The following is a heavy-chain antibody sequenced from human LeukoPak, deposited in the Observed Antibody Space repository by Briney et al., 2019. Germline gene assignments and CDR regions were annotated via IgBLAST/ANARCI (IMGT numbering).Heavy chain of an antibody. CDR3: ARHANYDFWSGSQDH. D-gene: IGHD3-3*01. CDR1: GGSINNSPYY. Sequence: SETLSLTCTVSGGSINNSPYYWGWIRQPPGKGLEWIGTIYYSGSTYYNPSLNSRVTISVDTSKNHFSLKLSSVTAADTAVYYCARHANYDFWSGSQDHWGQGTLVTVSS. V-gene: IGHV4-39*07. J-gene: IGHJ4*02. CDR2: IYYSGST.